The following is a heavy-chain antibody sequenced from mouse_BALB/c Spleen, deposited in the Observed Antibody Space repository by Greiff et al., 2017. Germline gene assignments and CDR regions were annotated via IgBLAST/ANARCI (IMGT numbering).Heavy chain of an antibody. J-gene: IGHJ3*01. D-gene: IGHD2-2*01. CDR3: ASPYGYDEVFAY. V-gene: IGHV5-4*02. CDR2: ISDGGSYT. CDR1: GFTFSDYY. Sequence: EVKLVESGGGLVKPGGSLKLSCAASGFTFSDYYMYWVRQTPEKRLEWVATISDGGSYTYYPDSVKGRFTISRDNAKNNLYLQMSSLKSEDTAMYYCASPYGYDEVFAYWGQGTLVTVSA.